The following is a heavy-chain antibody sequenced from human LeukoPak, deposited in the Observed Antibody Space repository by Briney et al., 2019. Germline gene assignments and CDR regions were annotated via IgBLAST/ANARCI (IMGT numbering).Heavy chain of an antibody. D-gene: IGHD4-17*01. V-gene: IGHV1-46*01. CDR3: ARDYGSYGDYKFTP. J-gene: IGHJ5*02. CDR1: GYTFTSYY. Sequence: ASVKVSCKASGYTFTSYYMHWVRQAPGQGLEWMGIINPSGGSTSYAQKFQGRVTITRDTSASTVYMDLNSLRSEDTAVYYCARDYGSYGDYKFTPWGQGTLVTVSS. CDR2: INPSGGST.